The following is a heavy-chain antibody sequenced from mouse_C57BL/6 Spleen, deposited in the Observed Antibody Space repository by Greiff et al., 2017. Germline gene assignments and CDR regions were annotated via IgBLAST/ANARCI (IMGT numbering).Heavy chain of an antibody. Sequence: EVKLMESGGGLVKPGGSLKLSCAASGFTFSDYGMHWVRQAPEKGLEWVAYISSGSCTIYYADTVKGRFTISRDTAKNTLFLQMTSLRTEDTAMYYCARRNFDYWGQGTTLTVSS. CDR2: ISSGSCTI. CDR1: GFTFSDYG. CDR3: ARRNFDY. J-gene: IGHJ2*01. V-gene: IGHV5-17*01.